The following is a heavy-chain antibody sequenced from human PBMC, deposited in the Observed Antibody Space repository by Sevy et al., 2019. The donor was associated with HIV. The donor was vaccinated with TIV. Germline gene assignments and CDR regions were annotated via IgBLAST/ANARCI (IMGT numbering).Heavy chain of an antibody. CDR1: GFTFSTYT. D-gene: IGHD6-13*01. CDR3: AKGDSTFYGLDV. Sequence: GGSLRLSCAASGFTFSTYTMNWVRQAPGKGLEWVSAISGSGCSTYYADSVKGRFTISRDKSKNTLFLQMNSLRAEDTAVYYCAKGDSTFYGLDVWGQGTTVTVSS. J-gene: IGHJ6*02. CDR2: ISGSGCST. V-gene: IGHV3-23*01.